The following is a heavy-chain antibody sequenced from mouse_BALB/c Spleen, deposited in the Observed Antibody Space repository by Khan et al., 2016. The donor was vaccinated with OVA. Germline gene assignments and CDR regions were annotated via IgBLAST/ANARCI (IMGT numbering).Heavy chain of an antibody. D-gene: IGHD1-1*01. CDR1: GYTFINYW. V-gene: IGHV1-7*01. CDR3: ARRGLRWDFDY. J-gene: IGHJ2*01. Sequence: QVQLQQSGAELAKPGASVKMSCKASGYTFINYWILWIKQRPGRGLEWIGYINPSTGYTEYNQNFKVKATLTADISSSTAYMQLSSLTSEDSAVYYCARRGLRWDFDYWGQGTTLTVSS. CDR2: INPSTGYT.